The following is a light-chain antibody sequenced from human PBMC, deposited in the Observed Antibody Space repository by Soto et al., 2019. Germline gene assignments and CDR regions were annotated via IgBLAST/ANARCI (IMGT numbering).Light chain of an antibody. Sequence: DMQMSQSQSPRLAFVGDRVTFTSRASQSISSYLNWYQQKPGKAPKLVIYAAFSMQSGVPSRFSGSGSGTEFTLTISRLQPEDFAAYYCQQSNSTPRTFGEGTKVDIK. V-gene: IGKV1-39*01. CDR3: QQSNSTPRT. CDR2: AAF. J-gene: IGKJ4*02. CDR1: QSISSY.